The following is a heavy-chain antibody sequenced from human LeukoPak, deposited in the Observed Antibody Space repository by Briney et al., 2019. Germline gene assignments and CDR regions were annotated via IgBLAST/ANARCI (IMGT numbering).Heavy chain of an antibody. CDR1: GGSISSYY. CDR3: ASDPSNYYYMDV. V-gene: IGHV4-4*07. Sequence: SETLSLTCTVSGGSISSYYWSWIRQPAGKGLEWIGRIYISGSTNYNPSLKSRVTMSVDTSKNQFSLKLSSVTAADTAVYYCASDPSNYYYMDVWGKGTTVTVSS. J-gene: IGHJ6*03. CDR2: IYISGST.